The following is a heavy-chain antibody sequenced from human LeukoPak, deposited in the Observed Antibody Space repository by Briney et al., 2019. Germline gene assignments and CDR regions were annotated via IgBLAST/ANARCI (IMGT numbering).Heavy chain of an antibody. CDR3: ARGDILTGSRFDP. Sequence: ASVKVSCKASGGTFSSYAISWVRQAPGQGLEWMGGIIPIFGTANYAQRFQGRVTITADESTSTAYMELSSLRSEDTAVYYCARGDILTGSRFDPWGQGTLVTVSS. J-gene: IGHJ5*02. CDR2: IIPIFGTA. CDR1: GGTFSSYA. D-gene: IGHD3-9*01. V-gene: IGHV1-69*13.